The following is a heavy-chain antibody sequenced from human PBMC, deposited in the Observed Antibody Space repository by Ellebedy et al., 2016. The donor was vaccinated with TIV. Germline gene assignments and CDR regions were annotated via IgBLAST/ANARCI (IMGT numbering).Heavy chain of an antibody. CDR1: GFTFSDHY. Sequence: PGGSLRLSCAASGFTFSDHYMDWVRQAPGKGLEWVGRTRNKANSYTTEYAASVKGRFTISRDDSKNSLYLQMNGLKTEDTAVYYCVSPAGSSGYWEAFDIWGQGTMVTVSS. V-gene: IGHV3-72*01. CDR3: VSPAGSSGYWEAFDI. CDR2: TRNKANSYTT. D-gene: IGHD3-22*01. J-gene: IGHJ3*02.